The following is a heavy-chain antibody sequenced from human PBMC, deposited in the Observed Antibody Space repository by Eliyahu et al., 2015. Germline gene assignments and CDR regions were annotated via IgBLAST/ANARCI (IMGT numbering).Heavy chain of an antibody. Sequence: QVQLVQSGAEVKTPGASVKVSCKASGYTFTTYAIHWLRQAPGQRLEWMGWINADNGNTIYSQNFQGRVTITRDTSASTAYMELSSLTSEDTAVFYCARDRIAAHPIPAATDHWGQGTLVTVSS. CDR2: INADNGNT. V-gene: IGHV1-3*01. CDR3: ARDRIAAHPIPAATDH. CDR1: GYTFTTYA. D-gene: IGHD2-2*01. J-gene: IGHJ5*02.